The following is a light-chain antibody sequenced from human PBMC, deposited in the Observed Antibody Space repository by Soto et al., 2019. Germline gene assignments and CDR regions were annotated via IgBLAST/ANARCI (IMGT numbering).Light chain of an antibody. J-gene: IGKJ2*01. Sequence: EIVLTQSPGTLSLSPGERGTLSCRASQSVSSNYLAWYQLKPGQAPRLLIYGASSRDTGFPDRFSGGESGTDFTLTISRLEPEDFAVYYYQQYGGPLHTFGQGTKLEIK. CDR1: QSVSSNY. CDR2: GAS. CDR3: QQYGGPLHT. V-gene: IGKV3-20*01.